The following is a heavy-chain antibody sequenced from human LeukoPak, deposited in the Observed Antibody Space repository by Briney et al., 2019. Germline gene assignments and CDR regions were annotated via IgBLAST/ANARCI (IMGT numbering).Heavy chain of an antibody. D-gene: IGHD3-16*02. J-gene: IGHJ4*02. CDR3: ARSVWGSYRYLGY. CDR1: GGSFSGYY. CDR2: INHSGTP. V-gene: IGHV4-34*01. Sequence: SETLSLTCAVYGGSFSGYYWSWIRQPPGKGLEWIGEINHSGTPNYNPSLKSRVTILVDTSKNQFSLKLSSVTAADTAVYYCARSVWGSYRYLGYWGQGTLVTVSS.